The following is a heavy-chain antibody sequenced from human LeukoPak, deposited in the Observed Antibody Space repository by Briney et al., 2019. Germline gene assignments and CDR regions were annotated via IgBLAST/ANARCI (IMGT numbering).Heavy chain of an antibody. CDR2: ISWNSGSI. CDR3: AKEVYYDSSGYYSSFDY. J-gene: IGHJ4*02. D-gene: IGHD3-22*01. V-gene: IGHV3-9*03. CDR1: GFTFDDYA. Sequence: PGRSLRLSCAASGFTFDDYAMRWVRQAPGKGLEWVSGISWNSGSIGYADSVKGRFTISRDNAKNSLYLQMNSLRAEDMALYYCAKEVYYDSSGYYSSFDYWGQGTLVTVSS.